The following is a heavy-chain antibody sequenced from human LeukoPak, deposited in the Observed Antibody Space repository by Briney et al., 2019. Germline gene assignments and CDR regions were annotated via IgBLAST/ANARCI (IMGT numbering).Heavy chain of an antibody. Sequence: SVKVSCKASGGTFSSYAISWVRQAPGQGLEWMGGIIPIFGTANYAQKFQGRVTITTDESTSTAYIELSSLISDDTAVYYCARGGEVEQWTRWFDPWGQGTLVTVSS. J-gene: IGHJ5*02. D-gene: IGHD6-19*01. V-gene: IGHV1-69*05. CDR2: IIPIFGTA. CDR3: ARGGEVEQWTRWFDP. CDR1: GGTFSSYA.